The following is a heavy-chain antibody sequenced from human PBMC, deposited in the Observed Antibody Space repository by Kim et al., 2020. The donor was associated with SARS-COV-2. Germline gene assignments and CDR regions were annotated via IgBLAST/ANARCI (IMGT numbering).Heavy chain of an antibody. CDR3: AKDSGGGYYYYYGMDV. Sequence: DPANGRFTISRDDSKSTLYLKKNSLRAEDTAVYYCAKDSGGGYYYYYGMDVWGQGTTVTVSS. J-gene: IGHJ6*02. V-gene: IGHV3-23*03. D-gene: IGHD3-10*01.